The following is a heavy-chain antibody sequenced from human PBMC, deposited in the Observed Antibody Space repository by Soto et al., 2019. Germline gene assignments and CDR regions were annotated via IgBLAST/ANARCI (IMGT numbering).Heavy chain of an antibody. D-gene: IGHD2-15*01. CDR1: GVTFSSYA. CDR3: AKDRDDIGMVDAFEI. J-gene: IGHJ3*02. V-gene: IGHV3-23*04. Sequence: EMQLVESGGELVKPGGSLRLSCAASGVTFSSYAMTWVRQAPGKGLEYIPGISGSGVTTYYADSMKGRFTIARDNSKNTLYLQVNSLRAEDTAVYYCAKDRDDIGMVDAFEIWGRVTVVTVAS. CDR2: ISGSGVTT.